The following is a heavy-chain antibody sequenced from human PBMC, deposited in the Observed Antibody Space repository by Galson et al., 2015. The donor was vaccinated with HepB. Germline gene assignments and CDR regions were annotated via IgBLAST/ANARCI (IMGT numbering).Heavy chain of an antibody. J-gene: IGHJ4*02. CDR2: ISSSSSTI. V-gene: IGHV3-48*02. Sequence: SLRLSCADSGFTFSSYSMNWVRQAPGKELEWVSYISSSSSTIYYADSVKGRFTISRDNAKNSLYLQMNSLRDEDTAVYYCAREPNHYYDPPGPLDYWGQGTLVTVSS. D-gene: IGHD3-16*01. CDR1: GFTFSSYS. CDR3: AREPNHYYDPPGPLDY.